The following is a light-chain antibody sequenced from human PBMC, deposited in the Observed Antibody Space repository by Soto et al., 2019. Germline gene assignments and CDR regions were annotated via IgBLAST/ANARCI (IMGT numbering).Light chain of an antibody. CDR2: DVS. CDR3: DSYTSGSSYV. V-gene: IGLV2-14*01. Sequence: QSALTQPASVSGSPGQSITISCTGTSSDVGGYNNVSWYQQHPGKAPKLMIYDVSYRPSGVSDRFSGSKSGNTASLTISGLQSEDEADYYCDSYTSGSSYVFGTGTKLTVL. CDR1: SSDVGGYNN. J-gene: IGLJ1*01.